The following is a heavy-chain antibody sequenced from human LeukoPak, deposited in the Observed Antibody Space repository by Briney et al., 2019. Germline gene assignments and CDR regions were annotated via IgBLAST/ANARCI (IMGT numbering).Heavy chain of an antibody. CDR3: ARENIVVVPAAIRYFDY. Sequence: SVKVSCKASGGTFISYAISWVRQAPGQGLEWMGGIIPIFGTANYAQKFQGRVTITTDESTSTAYMELSSLRSEDTAVYYCARENIVVVPAAIRYFDYWGQGTLVTVS. V-gene: IGHV1-69*05. CDR1: GGTFISYA. J-gene: IGHJ4*02. D-gene: IGHD2-2*01. CDR2: IIPIFGTA.